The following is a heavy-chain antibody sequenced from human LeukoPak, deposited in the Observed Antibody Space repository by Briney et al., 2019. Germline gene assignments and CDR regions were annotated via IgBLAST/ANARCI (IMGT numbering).Heavy chain of an antibody. V-gene: IGHV1-18*01. D-gene: IGHD2-15*01. J-gene: IGHJ4*02. CDR2: ISAYNGNT. CDR1: GYTFTSYD. Sequence: ASVKVSCKASGYTFTSYDISWVRQAPGQGLEWMGWISAYNGNTNYAQKLQGRVTMTTDTSTSTAYMELRSLRSYDTAVYYCARVGTLCSGGSCYRGNFDYWGQGTLVTVSS. CDR3: ARVGTLCSGGSCYRGNFDY.